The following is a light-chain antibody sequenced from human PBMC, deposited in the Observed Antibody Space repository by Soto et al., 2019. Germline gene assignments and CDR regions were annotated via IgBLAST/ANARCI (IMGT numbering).Light chain of an antibody. CDR3: LQSDSFPHT. J-gene: IGKJ2*01. V-gene: IGKV1-12*01. CDR2: AAS. Sequence: DIQMTQSPSSVSASVGDRVTITCRASQGISTWLAWYQQKPGQAPKLLIYAASSLQSGVSSRFSGSGSGTDFTLTISSPQPEDFATYYCLQSDSFPHTFGPGTKLHIK. CDR1: QGISTW.